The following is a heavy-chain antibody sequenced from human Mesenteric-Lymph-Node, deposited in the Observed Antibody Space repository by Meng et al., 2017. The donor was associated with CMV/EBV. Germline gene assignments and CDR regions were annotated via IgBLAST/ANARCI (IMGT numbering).Heavy chain of an antibody. CDR1: GGSLSGYY. Sequence: SETLSLTCVVDGGSLSGYYWSWIRQPPGKGLEWIGEINQSGSTSYNPSLKSRVTISVDTSKNQFSLKLSSVTAADTAVYYCARMRFLEWSHYFDYWGQGTLVTVSS. V-gene: IGHV4-34*01. CDR3: ARMRFLEWSHYFDY. J-gene: IGHJ4*02. CDR2: INQSGST. D-gene: IGHD3-3*01.